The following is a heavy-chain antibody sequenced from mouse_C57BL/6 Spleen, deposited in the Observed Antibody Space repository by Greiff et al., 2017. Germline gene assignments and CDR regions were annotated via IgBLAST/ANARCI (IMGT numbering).Heavy chain of an antibody. CDR1: GYSFTGYY. V-gene: IGHV1-43*01. Sequence: VQLKQSGPELVKPGASVKISCKASGYSFTGYYMHWVKQSSEKSLEWIGEINPSTGGTSYNQKFKGKATLTVDKSSSTAYMQLKGLTSEDSAVDYCARGGITTVVASPYFDDWGQGTTLTVSS. CDR3: ARGGITTVVASPYFDD. J-gene: IGHJ2*01. CDR2: INPSTGGT. D-gene: IGHD1-1*01.